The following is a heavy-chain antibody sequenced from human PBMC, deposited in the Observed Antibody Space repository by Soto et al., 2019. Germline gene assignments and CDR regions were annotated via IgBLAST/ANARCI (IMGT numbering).Heavy chain of an antibody. J-gene: IGHJ4*02. V-gene: IGHV3-15*07. CDR1: GFTFSNAW. CDR2: IKSKTDGGTT. D-gene: IGHD6-13*01. Sequence: GGSLRLSCAASGFTFSNAWMNWVRQAPGKGLEWVGRIKSKTDGGTTDYAAPVKGRFTISRDDSKNTLYLQMNSLKTEDTAVYYCWCSGPSRYSSSWADNDYWGQGTLVTVSS. CDR3: WCSGPSRYSSSWADNDY.